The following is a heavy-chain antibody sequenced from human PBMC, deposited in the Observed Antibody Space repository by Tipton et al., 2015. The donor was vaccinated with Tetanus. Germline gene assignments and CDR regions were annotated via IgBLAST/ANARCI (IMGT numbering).Heavy chain of an antibody. CDR2: IDPNSGGT. D-gene: IGHD3-22*01. CDR1: GYTLTGYY. V-gene: IGHV1-2*02. Sequence: QVQLVQSGAEMKKPGASVKVSCKASGYTLTGYYMYWVRQAPGQGLEWMGWIDPNSGGTVYAQKFQGRVTMTRDTSISTAYMELSSLRSDDTAVYYCARDRGDYIYYGMDVWGPGTTVTVS. CDR3: ARDRGDYIYYGMDV. J-gene: IGHJ6*02.